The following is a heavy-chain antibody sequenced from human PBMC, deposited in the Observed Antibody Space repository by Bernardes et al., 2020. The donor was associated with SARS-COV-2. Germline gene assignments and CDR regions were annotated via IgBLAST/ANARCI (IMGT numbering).Heavy chain of an antibody. Sequence: GGSLRLSCAASGFTFNNYAMSWVRQAPGKGLEWVSIINNGGGGTYYADSVKGRFTISRDNSKNTLYLQMNSLRAEDTAVYYCAKDGAAAGWGDFDYWGQGTLVTVSS. D-gene: IGHD6-25*01. CDR3: AKDGAAAGWGDFDY. J-gene: IGHJ4*02. CDR1: GFTFNNYA. CDR2: INNGGGGT. V-gene: IGHV3-23*01.